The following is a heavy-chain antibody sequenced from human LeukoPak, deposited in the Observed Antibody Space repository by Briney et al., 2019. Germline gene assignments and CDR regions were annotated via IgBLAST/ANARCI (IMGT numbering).Heavy chain of an antibody. CDR1: GYTFTSYA. J-gene: IGHJ4*02. CDR2: INTNTGYP. V-gene: IGHV7-4-1*02. Sequence: ASVKVSCKASGYTFTSYAMNWVRQAPGQGLEWMGWINTNTGYPTYAQGFTGRFVFSLDTSVSTAYLQISSLKAEDTAVYYCARADRAADSSGYYYTPGEYWGQGTLVTVSS. D-gene: IGHD3-22*01. CDR3: ARADRAADSSGYYYTPGEY.